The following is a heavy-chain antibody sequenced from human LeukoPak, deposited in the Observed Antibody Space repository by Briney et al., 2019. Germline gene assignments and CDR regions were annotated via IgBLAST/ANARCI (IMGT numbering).Heavy chain of an antibody. D-gene: IGHD1-26*01. J-gene: IGHJ3*02. CDR3: ARSQYSGSYYGEGGEAFDI. CDR2: IYYSGST. Sequence: SETLSLTCTVSGGSISSGDYYWSWIRQPPGKVLEWIGYIYYSGSTYYNPSLKSRLTISVDTSKNQFSLKLSSGTAAATAVYYCARSQYSGSYYGEGGEAFDIWGQGTMVTVSS. CDR1: GGSISSGDYY. V-gene: IGHV4-30-4*08.